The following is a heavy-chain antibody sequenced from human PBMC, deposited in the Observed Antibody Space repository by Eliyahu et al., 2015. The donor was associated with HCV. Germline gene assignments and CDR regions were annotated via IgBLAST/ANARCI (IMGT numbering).Heavy chain of an antibody. D-gene: IGHD5-18*01. CDR2: ISSSSSYT. Sequence: QVQLVESGGGLVKPGGSLRLSCAASGFTFSDYYMSWIRQAPGKGLEWVSYISSSSSYTNYADSVKGRFTISRDNAKNSLYLQMNSLRAEDTAVYYCARVTAAMELYYYYGMDVWGQGTTVTVSS. J-gene: IGHJ6*02. CDR1: GFTFSDYY. CDR3: ARVTAAMELYYYYGMDV. V-gene: IGHV3-11*06.